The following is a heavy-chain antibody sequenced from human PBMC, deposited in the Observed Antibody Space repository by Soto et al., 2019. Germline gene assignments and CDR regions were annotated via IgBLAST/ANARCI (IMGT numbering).Heavy chain of an antibody. Sequence: KPSETLSLTCSVSGDSISNSRFYWAWIRQRPGEGLEWIGSIYHTGNAYYNPSLKSRVTISVDTSKNQFSLKLTSVTAADAALYYCARDFFDSSDYTTNWFDPWGQGTLVTVSS. D-gene: IGHD3-22*01. CDR1: GDSISNSRFY. J-gene: IGHJ5*02. CDR3: ARDFFDSSDYTTNWFDP. V-gene: IGHV4-39*01. CDR2: IYHTGNA.